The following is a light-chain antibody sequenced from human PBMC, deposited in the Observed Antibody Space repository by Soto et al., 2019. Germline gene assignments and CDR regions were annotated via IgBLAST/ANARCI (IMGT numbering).Light chain of an antibody. CDR2: AAS. Sequence: DIQMTQSPSSLSASVGDRVTITCRASQSISSYLNWYQQKPGKAPKLLIYAASSLQSGVPSRFSGSGSGTDFTLTISSLQPEDFATYYCQQGYSTRTFGGGTKVEIK. V-gene: IGKV1-39*01. CDR3: QQGYSTRT. J-gene: IGKJ4*01. CDR1: QSISSY.